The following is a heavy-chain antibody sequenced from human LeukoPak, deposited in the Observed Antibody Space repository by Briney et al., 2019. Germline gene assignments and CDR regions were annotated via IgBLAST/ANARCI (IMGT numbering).Heavy chain of an antibody. CDR3: ARKFLGSRGYYFDY. Sequence: ASVKVSCKASGYTFTSYDINWVRQATGQGLEWMGWMNPNTGNTGYAQKFQGRVTMTRDTSISTAYMELSSLRSDDTAVYYCARKFLGSRGYYFDYRGQGTLVTVSS. D-gene: IGHD3-10*01. CDR2: MNPNTGNT. J-gene: IGHJ4*02. V-gene: IGHV1-8*01. CDR1: GYTFTSYD.